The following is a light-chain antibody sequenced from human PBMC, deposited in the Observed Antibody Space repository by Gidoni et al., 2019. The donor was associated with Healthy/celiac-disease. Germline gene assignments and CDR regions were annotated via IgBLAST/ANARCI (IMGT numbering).Light chain of an antibody. Sequence: DIQMTQSPSSLSASVGDRVTITCRASQSISSYLTWYQQKPGKAPKLLIYAASSLQSRVPSRFSGSGSGTDFTLTISSLQPEDFATYYCQQSYSTPPLTFGGGTKVEIK. V-gene: IGKV1-39*01. J-gene: IGKJ4*01. CDR3: QQSYSTPPLT. CDR2: AAS. CDR1: QSISSY.